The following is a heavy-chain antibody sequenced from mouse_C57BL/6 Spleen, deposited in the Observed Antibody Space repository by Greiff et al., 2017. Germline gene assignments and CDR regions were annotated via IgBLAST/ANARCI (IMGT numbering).Heavy chain of an antibody. J-gene: IGHJ4*01. Sequence: EVKLEESGGGLVQPGGSMKLSCVASGFTFSNYWMNWVRQSPEKGLEWVAQIRLKSDNYATHYAESVKGRFTISRDDSKSSVYLQMNNLRAEDTGIYYCTADIYAMDYWGQGTSVTVSS. CDR1: GFTFSNYW. CDR3: TADIYAMDY. CDR2: IRLKSDNYAT. V-gene: IGHV6-3*01.